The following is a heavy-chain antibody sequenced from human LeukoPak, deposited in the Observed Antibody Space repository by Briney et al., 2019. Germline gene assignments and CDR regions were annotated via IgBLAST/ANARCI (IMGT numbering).Heavy chain of an antibody. V-gene: IGHV3-15*07. CDR3: AKDPQLSPYYFDY. D-gene: IGHD3-16*02. CDR1: GLTFNNAW. CDR2: VKSKADGGSI. J-gene: IGHJ4*02. Sequence: GGSLRLSCAASGLTFNNAWMNWVRQAPGKGLEWVGRVKSKADGGSIDYGAPVKGRFTISRDDSKNTLYLQMNSLRAEDTAVYYCAKDPQLSPYYFDYWGQGTQVTVSS.